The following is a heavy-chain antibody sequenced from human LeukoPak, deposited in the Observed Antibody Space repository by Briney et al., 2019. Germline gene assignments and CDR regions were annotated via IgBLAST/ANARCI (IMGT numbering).Heavy chain of an antibody. D-gene: IGHD3-10*01. CDR2: INNDGSDT. CDR3: ARVSGLGMNEYYQH. J-gene: IGHJ1*01. CDR1: GFSFSDSW. V-gene: IGHV3-74*01. Sequence: GGSLRLSCAASGFSFSDSWMHWVRHAPGEGLVGVSRINNDGSDTRYADSVRGRFTISRDNAKNTLYLQMNSLRAEDTAVYYSARVSGLGMNEYYQHWGQGTLVTVPS.